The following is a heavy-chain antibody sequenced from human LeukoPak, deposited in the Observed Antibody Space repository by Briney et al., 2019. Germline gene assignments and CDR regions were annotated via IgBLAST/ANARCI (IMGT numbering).Heavy chain of an antibody. CDR2: ISSSSSYI. CDR3: ARDDGGYDLDY. CDR1: GFTFSSYS. Sequence: PGGSLRLSCAASGFTFSSYSMNWVRQAPGKGLEWVSSISSSSSYIYCADSVKGRFTISRDNAKNSLYLQMNSLRAEDTAVYYCARDDGGYDLDYWGQGTLVTVSS. J-gene: IGHJ4*02. D-gene: IGHD5-12*01. V-gene: IGHV3-21*01.